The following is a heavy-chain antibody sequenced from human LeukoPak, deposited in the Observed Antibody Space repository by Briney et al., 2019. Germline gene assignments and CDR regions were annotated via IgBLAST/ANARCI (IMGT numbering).Heavy chain of an antibody. J-gene: IGHJ6*02. D-gene: IGHD4-11*01. V-gene: IGHV3-23*01. CDR3: AKDSNAPLYGMDV. CDR2: ISGSGGST. Sequence: GGSLRLSCAASGFTFSSYAMSWVRQAPGKGLEWVSVISGSGGSTYYADSVKGRFTISRDNSKNTLYLQMNSLRAEDTAVYYCAKDSNAPLYGMDVWGQGTTVTVSS. CDR1: GFTFSSYA.